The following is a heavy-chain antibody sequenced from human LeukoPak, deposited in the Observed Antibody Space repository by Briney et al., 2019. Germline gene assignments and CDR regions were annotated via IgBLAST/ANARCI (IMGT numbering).Heavy chain of an antibody. Sequence: PGRSLRLSCAASGFTFSSYGMHWVRQAPGKGLEWVAVISYDGSNKYYADSVKGRFTISRDNSKNTLYLQMNSLRAEDTAVYYCARELGGDAVDFRDGYNCGYWGQGTLVTVSS. D-gene: IGHD5-24*01. CDR1: GFTFSSYG. CDR2: ISYDGSNK. J-gene: IGHJ4*02. V-gene: IGHV3-30*03. CDR3: ARELGGDAVDFRDGYNCGY.